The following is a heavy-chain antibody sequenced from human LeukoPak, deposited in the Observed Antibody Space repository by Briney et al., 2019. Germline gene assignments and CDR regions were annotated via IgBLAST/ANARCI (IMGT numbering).Heavy chain of an antibody. CDR1: GGSFSGYY. V-gene: IGHV4-31*11. D-gene: IGHD6-19*01. J-gene: IGHJ4*02. Sequence: SETLSLTCAVYGGSFSGYYWSWIRQHPGKGLEWIGYIYYSGSTYYNPSLKSRVTISVDTSKNQFSLKLSSVTAADTAVYYCARDRAVAGILDYWGQGTLVTVSS. CDR3: ARDRAVAGILDY. CDR2: IYYSGST.